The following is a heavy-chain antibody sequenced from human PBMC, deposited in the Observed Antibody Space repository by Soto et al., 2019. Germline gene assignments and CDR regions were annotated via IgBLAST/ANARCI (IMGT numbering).Heavy chain of an antibody. J-gene: IGHJ4*02. D-gene: IGHD6-19*01. CDR2: ISHNGVNK. Sequence: QVQLVESGGGVVQPGTSLRLSCAASGFTFSSYGIYWVRQAPGKGLEWVAVISHNGVNKQYADSVKGRFTISRDNSKNTLYLQMSSLRPDDTAFYYCAKTVAVAAMGYHFDCWGQGTLVTVSS. CDR1: GFTFSSYG. CDR3: AKTVAVAAMGYHFDC. V-gene: IGHV3-30*18.